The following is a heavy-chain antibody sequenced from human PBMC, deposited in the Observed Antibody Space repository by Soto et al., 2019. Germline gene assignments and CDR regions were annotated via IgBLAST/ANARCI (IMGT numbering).Heavy chain of an antibody. J-gene: IGHJ3*02. Sequence: QVQLVESGGGVVQPGRSLRLSCAASGFTFSSYAMHWVRQAPGKGLEWVAVISYDGSNKYYADSVKGRFTISRDNSKNTLYLQMNSLRAEDTAVYYCASDRIVPAAIHSSGWYEAFDIWGQGTMVTVSS. CDR2: ISYDGSNK. CDR3: ASDRIVPAAIHSSGWYEAFDI. D-gene: IGHD6-19*01. V-gene: IGHV3-30-3*01. CDR1: GFTFSSYA.